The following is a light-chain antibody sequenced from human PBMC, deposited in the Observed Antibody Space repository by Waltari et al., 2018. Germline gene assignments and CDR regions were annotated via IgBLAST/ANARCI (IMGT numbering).Light chain of an antibody. Sequence: DIQMTQSPSTLSASVGDRVTITCRTSQSISSWLAWYQQIPGKAPKLLIYKASSLERDVPSRFSGSGSGTEFTLTISSLQPDDFATFYCQHYSSYPPTFGGGTKVEIK. CDR2: KAS. J-gene: IGKJ4*01. CDR1: QSISSW. V-gene: IGKV1-5*03. CDR3: QHYSSYPPT.